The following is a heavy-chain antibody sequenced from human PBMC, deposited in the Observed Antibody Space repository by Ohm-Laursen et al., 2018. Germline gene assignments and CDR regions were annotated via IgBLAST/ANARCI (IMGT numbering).Heavy chain of an antibody. J-gene: IGHJ4*02. V-gene: IGHV4-59*01. CDR1: GGSISSYY. D-gene: IGHD3-3*02. CDR2: IYYSGST. CDR3: ARVLGYDFDY. Sequence: TLSLTCTVSGGSISSYYWSWIRQPPGKGLEWIGYIYYSGSTNYNPSLKSRVTIPVDTSKNQFSLKLSSATAADTAVYYCARVLGYDFDYWGQGTLVTVSS.